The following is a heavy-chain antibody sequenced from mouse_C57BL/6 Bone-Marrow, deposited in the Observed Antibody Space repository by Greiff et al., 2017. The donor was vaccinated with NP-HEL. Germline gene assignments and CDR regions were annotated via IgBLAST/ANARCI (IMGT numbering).Heavy chain of an antibody. CDR3: ARGAY. CDR2: PGDGDT. Sequence: PGDGDTNYNGKFKGKATLTADKSSSTAYMQLSSLTSEDSAVYFCARGAYWGQGTLVTVS. J-gene: IGHJ3*01. V-gene: IGHV1-80*01.